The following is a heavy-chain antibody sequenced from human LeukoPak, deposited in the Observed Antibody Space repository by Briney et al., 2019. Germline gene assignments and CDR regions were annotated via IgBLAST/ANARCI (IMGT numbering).Heavy chain of an antibody. D-gene: IGHD1-26*01. V-gene: IGHV3-11*01. J-gene: IGHJ4*02. CDR3: ARDRFSGSYPLDY. CDR2: ISSSGSII. Sequence: GGSLRLSCTTSGFIFSDYYMSWIRQAPGKGLEWVSYISSSGSIIYYADSVKGRFTISRDNAKNSLYLQMNSLRAQDTAVYYCARDRFSGSYPLDYWGQGTLVTVSS. CDR1: GFIFSDYY.